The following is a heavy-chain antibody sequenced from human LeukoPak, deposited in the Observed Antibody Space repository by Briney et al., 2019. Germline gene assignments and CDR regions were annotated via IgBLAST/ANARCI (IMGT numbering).Heavy chain of an antibody. CDR2: LSGSGGST. V-gene: IGHV3-23*01. D-gene: IGHD5-12*01. J-gene: IGHJ5*02. CDR3: ASLDIVATIADWFDP. CDR1: GFTFSNYA. Sequence: GGSLRLSCAASGFTFSNYAMSWVRQAPGKGLEWVSALSGSGGSTYYADSVKGRFTISRDNSKNTLYLQMNSLRAEDTAVYYCASLDIVATIADWFDPWGQGTLVTVSS.